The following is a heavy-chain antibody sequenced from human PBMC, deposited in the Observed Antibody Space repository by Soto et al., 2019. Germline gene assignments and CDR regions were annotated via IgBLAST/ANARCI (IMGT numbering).Heavy chain of an antibody. J-gene: IGHJ3*02. D-gene: IGHD3-10*01. CDR1: GFSLSTSGVG. Sequence: SGPTLVNPTQTLTLTCTFSGFSLSTSGVGVGWIRQPPGKALEWLALVYWDDDKRYSPSLKSRLTITRDTSKNQVVLTMTNMDPVDTATYYCAHRPGGLWAFDIRGQGTMVTVSS. CDR3: AHRPGGLWAFDI. V-gene: IGHV2-5*02. CDR2: VYWDDDK.